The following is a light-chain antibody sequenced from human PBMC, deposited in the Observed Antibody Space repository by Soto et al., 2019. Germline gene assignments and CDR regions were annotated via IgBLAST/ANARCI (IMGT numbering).Light chain of an antibody. J-gene: IGLJ1*01. CDR1: RSSVGGYPS. CDR3: SSYTSSSTPYV. CDR2: DVS. Sequence: CALTQPRAVSCCHGRSTTVACTGTRSSVGGYPSVSWYQQHPGNAPTLMIYDVSKRPSGVPDRFSGSKSGNTASLTISGLQAEDEADYYCSSYTSSSTPYVLGTGTKLTV. V-gene: IGLV2-11*01.